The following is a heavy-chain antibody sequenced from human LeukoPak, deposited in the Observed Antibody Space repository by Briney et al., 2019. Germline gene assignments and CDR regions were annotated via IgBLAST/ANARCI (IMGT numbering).Heavy chain of an antibody. CDR1: GFNFNDAA. CDR3: AKDRRYGVYDWEPVDT. CDR2: IASSGRNT. J-gene: IGHJ5*02. D-gene: IGHD5/OR15-5a*01. V-gene: IGHV3-23*01. Sequence: TGGSLRLSCAASGFNFNDAAMTWVRQAPGKGLEWVPLIASSGRNTYYTESVRGWFTLSRDNSKKTLSLQLNSLRVEDTAIYYCAKDRRYGVYDWEPVDTLGQGTLVTVSS.